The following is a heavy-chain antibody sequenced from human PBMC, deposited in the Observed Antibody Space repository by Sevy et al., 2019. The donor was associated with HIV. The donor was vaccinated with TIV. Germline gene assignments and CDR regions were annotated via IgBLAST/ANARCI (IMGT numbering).Heavy chain of an antibody. CDR2: ISHDGINE. CDR1: GFSFSYYG. Sequence: GGSLRLSCIGSGFSFSYYGIHWVRQAPGKGLDWVALISHDGINEYYADSVKGRFTISGDNSKNTVHLEMNSLRNEDTAIYFCANAYSGSYSHSYLYALDVWGQGTTVTVSS. CDR3: ANAYSGSYSHSYLYALDV. J-gene: IGHJ6*02. V-gene: IGHV3-30*18. D-gene: IGHD1-26*01.